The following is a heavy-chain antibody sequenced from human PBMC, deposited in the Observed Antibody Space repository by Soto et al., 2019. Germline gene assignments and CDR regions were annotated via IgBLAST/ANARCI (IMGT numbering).Heavy chain of an antibody. CDR2: ISGGGSYI. CDR1: GFIFSDEN. V-gene: IGHV3-21*06. Sequence: GSLRLSCSASGFIFSDENMSWVRQVPGKGLEWVSGISGGGSYIFYADSVQGRFSISRDNPKNSLFLEMNSLRVEDTAVYYCARDSDCHSTSCFFPPHVWGQGTTVTVSS. J-gene: IGHJ6*02. CDR3: ARDSDCHSTSCFFPPHV. D-gene: IGHD2-2*01.